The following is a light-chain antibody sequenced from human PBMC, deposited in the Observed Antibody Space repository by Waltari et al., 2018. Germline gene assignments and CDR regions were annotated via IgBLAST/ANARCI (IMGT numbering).Light chain of an antibody. Sequence: SYKLTQPPSVSVSTGQTVRITCTADTWTKQYASWYQQKPGQAPVLVIYKDNERPSGIPERFSGSSSGTTVTLTISEVQAEDEADYYCQSADNTETFLGVFGGGTKLTVL. J-gene: IGLJ3*02. V-gene: IGLV3-25*03. CDR2: KDN. CDR3: QSADNTETFLGV. CDR1: TWTKQY.